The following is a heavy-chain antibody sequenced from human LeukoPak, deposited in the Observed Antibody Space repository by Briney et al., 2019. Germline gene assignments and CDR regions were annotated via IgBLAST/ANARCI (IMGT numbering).Heavy chain of an antibody. V-gene: IGHV4-4*02. CDR1: GGSISSSNW. D-gene: IGHD3-10*01. CDR2: IYHSGST. CDR3: ARTKGYGSSRYFDY. Sequence: PSETLSLTCAVSGGSISSSNWWSWVRQPPGKGLEWIGEIYHSGSTNYNPSLKSRVTISVDKSKNQFSLKLSSVTAADTAVHYCARTKGYGSSRYFDYWGQGTLVTVSS. J-gene: IGHJ4*02.